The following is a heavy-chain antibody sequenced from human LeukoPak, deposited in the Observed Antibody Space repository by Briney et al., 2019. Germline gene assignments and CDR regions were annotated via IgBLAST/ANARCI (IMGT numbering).Heavy chain of an antibody. J-gene: IGHJ4*02. D-gene: IGHD1-14*01. CDR1: GGSISSGSYY. V-gene: IGHV4-61*02. Sequence: SETLSLTCTVSGGSISSGSYYWSWIRQPAGKGLEWIGRIYTSGSTNYNPSLKSRVTISVDTSKNQFSLKLSSVTAADTAVYYCAREYISFYFDYWGQGTLVTVSS. CDR2: IYTSGST. CDR3: AREYISFYFDY.